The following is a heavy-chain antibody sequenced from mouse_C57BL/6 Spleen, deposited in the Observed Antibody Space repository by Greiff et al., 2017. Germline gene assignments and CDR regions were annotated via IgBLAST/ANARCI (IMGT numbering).Heavy chain of an antibody. J-gene: IGHJ2*01. CDR3: AGLIYYYGSSLFDY. CDR1: GYTFTSYW. D-gene: IGHD1-1*01. CDR2: IYPGSGST. Sequence: QVQLKQPGAELVKPGASVKMSCKASGYTFTSYWITWVKQRPGQGLEWIGDIYPGSGSTNYNEKFKSKATLTVDTSSSTAYMQLSSLTSEDSAVYYCAGLIYYYGSSLFDYWGQGTTLTVSS. V-gene: IGHV1-55*01.